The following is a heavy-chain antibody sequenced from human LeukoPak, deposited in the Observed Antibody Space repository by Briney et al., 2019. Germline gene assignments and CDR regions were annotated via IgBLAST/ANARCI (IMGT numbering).Heavy chain of an antibody. CDR1: GFTFGDYA. J-gene: IGHJ4*02. V-gene: IGHV3-49*03. Sequence: GSLRLSCTASGFTFGDYAMSWFRQAPGKGLEWVGFIRSKAYGGTTEYAASVKGRFTISRDDSKSIAYLQMNSLKTEDTAVYYCTRMKYYDILTGYYDYWGQGTLVTVSS. CDR2: IRSKAYGGTT. CDR3: TRMKYYDILTGYYDY. D-gene: IGHD3-9*01.